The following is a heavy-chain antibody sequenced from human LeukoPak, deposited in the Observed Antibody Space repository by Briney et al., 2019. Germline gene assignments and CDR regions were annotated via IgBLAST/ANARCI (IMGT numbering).Heavy chain of an antibody. J-gene: IGHJ4*02. CDR2: IKQDGSEK. D-gene: IGHD3-3*01. CDR3: ARNSLTRFGGYDFWSGDFDY. Sequence: GGSLRLSCAASGFTFSSYWMSWVRQAPGKGLEWVANIKQDGSEKYYVDSVRGRFTISRDNAKNSLYLQMNSLRAEDTTVYYCARNSLTRFGGYDFWSGDFDYGGQRTLVTVSS. V-gene: IGHV3-7*01. CDR1: GFTFSSYW.